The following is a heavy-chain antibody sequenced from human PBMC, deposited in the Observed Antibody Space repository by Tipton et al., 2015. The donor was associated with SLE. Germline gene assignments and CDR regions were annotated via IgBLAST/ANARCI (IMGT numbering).Heavy chain of an antibody. V-gene: IGHV4-61*02. D-gene: IGHD7-27*01. CDR1: GGSFTSGTYY. J-gene: IGHJ3*02. CDR3: ARELGMVAFDI. Sequence: TLSLTCTVSGGSFTSGTYYWSWIRQPAGKGLEWIGRIYTSGSTNYNPSLKSRVTISVDTSKNQFSLKLSSVTAADTAVYYCARELGMVAFDIWGQGTMVTVSS. CDR2: IYTSGST.